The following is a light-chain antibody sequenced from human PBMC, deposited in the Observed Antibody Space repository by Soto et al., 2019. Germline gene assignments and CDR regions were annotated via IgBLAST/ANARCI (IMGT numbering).Light chain of an antibody. V-gene: IGKV3-15*01. J-gene: IGKJ4*01. CDR2: GGS. CDR1: QSVSSN. Sequence: EIVMTQSPATLSVSPGERATLSCRASQSVSSNLAWYQEKPGQALRLLILGGSTRATGIPARISGSGSGTEFTLTISGLQSGDFAVYYCQRYNNWPPGPLTFGGGTKVEIK. CDR3: QRYNNWPPGPLT.